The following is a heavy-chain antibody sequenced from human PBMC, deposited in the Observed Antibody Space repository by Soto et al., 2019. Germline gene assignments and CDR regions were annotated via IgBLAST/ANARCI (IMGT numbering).Heavy chain of an antibody. CDR1: GFTFSNYV. V-gene: IGHV3-33*01. CDR2: LWYDGTNE. J-gene: IGHJ4*02. D-gene: IGHD2-21*02. Sequence: QVHLVESGGGVVQPGRSLRLSCAASGFTFSNYVMHWVRQAPGKGLEWVAALWYDGTNECYADSVKGRFTISRDNSKNTLYLQMNSLGAEDTAMYYCATESRDCTAEFDYWGQGTLVTVSS. CDR3: ATESRDCTAEFDY.